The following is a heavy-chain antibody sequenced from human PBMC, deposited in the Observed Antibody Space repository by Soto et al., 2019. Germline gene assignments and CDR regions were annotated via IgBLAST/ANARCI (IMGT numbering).Heavy chain of an antibody. CDR2: IYHTGST. CDR1: AGSLSNY. D-gene: IGHD3-16*01. J-gene: IGHJ4*02. V-gene: IGHV4-59*01. CDR3: ARGGRGSGLYFLYYFDL. Sequence: SETLSLTCSVSAGSLSNYWTWIRQSPGKGLEWIGEIYHTGSTKYNPSLKSRVAISVDMSKNQFSLTLSSVTPADTAVYYCARGGRGSGLYFLYYFDLWGQRTLVTVSS.